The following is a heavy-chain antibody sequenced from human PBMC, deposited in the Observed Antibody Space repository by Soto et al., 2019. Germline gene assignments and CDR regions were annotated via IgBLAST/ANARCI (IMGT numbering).Heavy chain of an antibody. CDR1: GYTFTGYY. D-gene: IGHD2-2*01. V-gene: IGHV1-2*02. J-gene: IGHJ4*02. CDR2: INPNSGGT. Sequence: ASVKVSCKASGYTFTGYYMHWVRQAPGQGLEWMGWINPNSGGTNYAQKFQGRVTMTRDTSISTAYMELSRLRSDDTAVYYCARGLGYCSSTSCYNFDYWGQGTLVTV. CDR3: ARGLGYCSSTSCYNFDY.